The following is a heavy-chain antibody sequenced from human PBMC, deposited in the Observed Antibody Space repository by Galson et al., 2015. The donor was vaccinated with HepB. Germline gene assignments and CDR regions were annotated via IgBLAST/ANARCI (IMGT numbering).Heavy chain of an antibody. Sequence: LSLTCAVSGGSISSGGYSWSWIRQPPGKGLEWIGYTYHSGSTYYNPSLKSRVTISVDRSKNQFSLKLSSVTAADTAVYYCARAGYCSSTSCSEYFDYWGQGTLVTVSS. CDR1: GGSISSGGYS. D-gene: IGHD2-2*03. CDR2: TYHSGST. V-gene: IGHV4-30-2*01. CDR3: ARAGYCSSTSCSEYFDY. J-gene: IGHJ4*02.